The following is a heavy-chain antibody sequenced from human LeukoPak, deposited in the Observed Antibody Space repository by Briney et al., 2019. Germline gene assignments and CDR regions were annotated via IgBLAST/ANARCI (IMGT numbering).Heavy chain of an antibody. J-gene: IGHJ4*02. V-gene: IGHV3-33*01. CDR2: IWYDGSNK. CDR1: GFTFSSYG. Sequence: GGSLRLSCAASGFTFSSYGMHWVRQAPGKGLEWVAVIWYDGSNKYYADSVKGRFTISRDNSKNTLYLQMNSLRAEDTAVYYCAREVHPSYDSSGYYPDYWGQGTLVTVSS. D-gene: IGHD3-22*01. CDR3: AREVHPSYDSSGYYPDY.